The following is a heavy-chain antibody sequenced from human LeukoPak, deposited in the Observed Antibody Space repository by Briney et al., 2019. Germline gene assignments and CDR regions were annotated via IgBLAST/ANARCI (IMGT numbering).Heavy chain of an antibody. D-gene: IGHD3-9*01. CDR1: GDYITTTNYY. CDR2: VFYSGTT. V-gene: IGHV4-39*01. J-gene: IGHJ4*02. CDR3: ARRSRLYKHETTGYHDS. Sequence: PSETLSLTCNVSGDYITTTNYYWAWIRQPPGKGLEWIASVFYSGTTYYNPSLESRVVISMDTSRKQISLRLSSVTATDTAIYYCARRSRLYKHETTGYHDSWGQGTLVTVSS.